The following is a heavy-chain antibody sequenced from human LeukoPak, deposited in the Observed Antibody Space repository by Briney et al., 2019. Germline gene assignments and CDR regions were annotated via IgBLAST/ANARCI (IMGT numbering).Heavy chain of an antibody. CDR3: VRDVRGSGSS. D-gene: IGHD3-10*01. CDR1: GFTFSSYS. CDR2: ISSSSSTI. V-gene: IGHV3-48*01. J-gene: IGHJ4*02. Sequence: GGSLRLSCAASGFTFSSYSMNWVRQALGKGLEWVSYISSSSSTIYYADSVKGRFTISRDNAKNSLYLQMNSLRAEDTAVYYCVRDVRGSGSSWGQGTLVTVSS.